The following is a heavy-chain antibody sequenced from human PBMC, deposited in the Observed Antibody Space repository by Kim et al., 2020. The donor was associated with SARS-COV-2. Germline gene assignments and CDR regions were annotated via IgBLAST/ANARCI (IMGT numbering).Heavy chain of an antibody. Sequence: SETLSLTCTVSGGSISSYYWSWIRQPPGKGLVWIGYIYYSGSTNYNPSLKSRVTISVDTSKNQFSMKLSSVTAADTAVYYCARLGSPLLWFGESNWFDPWGQGTLVTVSS. D-gene: IGHD3-10*01. CDR1: GGSISSYY. J-gene: IGHJ5*02. V-gene: IGHV4-59*08. CDR3: ARLGSPLLWFGESNWFDP. CDR2: IYYSGST.